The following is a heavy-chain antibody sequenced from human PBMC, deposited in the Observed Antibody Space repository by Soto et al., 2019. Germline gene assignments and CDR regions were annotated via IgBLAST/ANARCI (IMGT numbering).Heavy chain of an antibody. J-gene: IGHJ4*02. V-gene: IGHV1-69*13. Sequence: SVKVSCKASGGTFSSYAISWVRQAPGQGLEWMGGIIPIFGTANYAQKFQGRVTITADESTSTAYMELSSLRSEDTAVYYCARRGTAMATFDYWGQGTLVTVSS. D-gene: IGHD5-18*01. CDR2: IIPIFGTA. CDR1: GGTFSSYA. CDR3: ARRGTAMATFDY.